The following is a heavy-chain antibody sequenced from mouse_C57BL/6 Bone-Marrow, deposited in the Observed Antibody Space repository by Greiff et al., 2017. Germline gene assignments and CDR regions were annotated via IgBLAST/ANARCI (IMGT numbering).Heavy chain of an antibody. Sequence: EVQRVESGGDLVKPGGSLKLSCAASGFTFSSYGMSWVRQTPDKRLEWVATISSGGSYTYYPDSVKGRFTITRDNAKNTLYLQMSSLKSEDTAMYYCARQGYYGAMDDWGQGTSVTVSS. V-gene: IGHV5-6*01. J-gene: IGHJ4*01. D-gene: IGHD1-1*01. CDR1: GFTFSSYG. CDR3: ARQGYYGAMDD. CDR2: ISSGGSYT.